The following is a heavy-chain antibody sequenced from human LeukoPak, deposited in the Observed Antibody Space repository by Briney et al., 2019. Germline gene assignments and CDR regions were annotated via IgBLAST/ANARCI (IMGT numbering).Heavy chain of an antibody. J-gene: IGHJ4*02. D-gene: IGHD2-21*02. CDR3: AKWGPYCVGDYCPALDS. CDR1: GFTFSNSW. Sequence: GGSLRLSCPASGFTFSNSWMAWVRQAPGKGLEWVANINQDGSKKRYADSMKGRFTISRDNAKESLYLQLNSLRAEDTAVYYCAKWGPYCVGDYCPALDSWGPGTLVTVSS. V-gene: IGHV3-7*01. CDR2: INQDGSKK.